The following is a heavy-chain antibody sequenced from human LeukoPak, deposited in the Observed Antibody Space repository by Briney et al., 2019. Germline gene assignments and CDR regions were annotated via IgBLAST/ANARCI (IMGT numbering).Heavy chain of an antibody. CDR3: ANIQPQYYYDSSGYYGAFDI. CDR2: ISGSGGST. D-gene: IGHD3-22*01. CDR1: GFTFSSYA. J-gene: IGHJ3*02. Sequence: GGSLRLSCAASGFTFSSYAMSWVRQAPGKGLECVSAISGSGGSTYYADSVKGRFTISRNNSKNTLYLQMNSLRAENTAVYCCANIQPQYYYDSSGYYGAFDIWGQGTMVTVSS. V-gene: IGHV3-23*01.